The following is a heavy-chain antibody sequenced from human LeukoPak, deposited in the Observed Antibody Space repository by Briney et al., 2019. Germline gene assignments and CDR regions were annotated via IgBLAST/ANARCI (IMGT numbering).Heavy chain of an antibody. CDR3: ARVLKHYCSGGSCYFDY. CDR1: GYIFTSYG. D-gene: IGHD2-15*01. J-gene: IGHJ4*02. V-gene: IGHV1-18*01. Sequence: ASVKVSCKASGYIFTSYGISWVRQAPGQGLEWMGWMSAYNGNTNYAQKLQGRVTMTTDTSTSTAYMELRSLRSDDTAVYYCARVLKHYCSGGSCYFDYWGQGTLVTVSS. CDR2: MSAYNGNT.